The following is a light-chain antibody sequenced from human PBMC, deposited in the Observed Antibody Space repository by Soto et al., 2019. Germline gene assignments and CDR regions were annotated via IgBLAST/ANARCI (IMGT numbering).Light chain of an antibody. CDR2: EVS. Sequence: QSALTQPPSVSGSPVQSVTISCTGTSSDVGNYNRVSWYQQSPGTAPKLMIYEVSNRPSGVPDRFSGSKSGNTASLTISGLQAEDEADYYCSSYTNSNTFVFGTGTKLTVL. V-gene: IGLV2-18*02. CDR1: SSDVGNYNR. J-gene: IGLJ1*01. CDR3: SSYTNSNTFV.